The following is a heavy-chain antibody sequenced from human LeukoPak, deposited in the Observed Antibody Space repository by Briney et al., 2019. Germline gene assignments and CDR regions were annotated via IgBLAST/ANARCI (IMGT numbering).Heavy chain of an antibody. V-gene: IGHV3-9*01. CDR2: VIWNGATI. Sequence: GGSLRLSCVASGFTFNDYTIHWVRQAPGKGLEWVSGVIWNGATIGYADSVKGRFTISRDNATKPLFMEMNSLRQDDTALYYCAKGHGGNFYFFDDWGRGTLVTVSS. CDR3: AKGHGGNFYFFDD. D-gene: IGHD4-23*01. J-gene: IGHJ4*02. CDR1: GFTFNDYT.